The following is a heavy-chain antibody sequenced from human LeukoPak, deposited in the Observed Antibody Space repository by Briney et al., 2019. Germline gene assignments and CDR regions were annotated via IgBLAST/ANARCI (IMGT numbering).Heavy chain of an antibody. J-gene: IGHJ4*02. D-gene: IGHD2-2*01. CDR3: ARGYCTSPRCSENRYYFDS. CDR2: IYSSGSN. CDR1: GGSITSAGYS. Sequence: PSETLSLTCTVSGGSITSAGYSWGWIRQPAGKGLEWIGRIYSSGSNNSNPSLKSRVTISVDTSKNQFSLKLSSVTAADTAVYYCARGYCTSPRCSENRYYFDSWGQGTLVTVSS. V-gene: IGHV4-61*02.